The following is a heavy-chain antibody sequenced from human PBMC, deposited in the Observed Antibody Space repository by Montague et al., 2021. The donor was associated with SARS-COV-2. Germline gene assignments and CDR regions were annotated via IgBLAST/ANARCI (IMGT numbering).Heavy chain of an antibody. CDR1: SWNSGED. CDR3: AREAWFGELHDAFGI. Sequence: SETLSLTCSRLGSWNSGEDRKSTRLHPSQASESYADFCYNKKTNYNPSLKSRVTISVDTSKNQFSLKLSSVTAADTAVYYWAREAWFGELHDAFGIWGQGKMVTVSS. D-gene: IGHD3-10*01. J-gene: IGHJ3*02. CDR2: FCYNKKT. V-gene: IGHV4-59*01.